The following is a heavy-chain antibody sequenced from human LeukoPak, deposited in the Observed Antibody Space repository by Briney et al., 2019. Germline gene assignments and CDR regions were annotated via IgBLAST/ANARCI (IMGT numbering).Heavy chain of an antibody. J-gene: IGHJ4*02. D-gene: IGHD5/OR15-5a*01. CDR2: IWYDGSKK. Sequence: GGSLRLSCAASGFTFSSYAMHWVRQAPGKGLEWVALIWYDGSKKYYADSVKGRFTISRDNSENTLYLQLNSLRAEDTAIYYCARLQGVSTFDYWGQGTLVTVSS. CDR1: GFTFSSYA. V-gene: IGHV3-33*08. CDR3: ARLQGVSTFDY.